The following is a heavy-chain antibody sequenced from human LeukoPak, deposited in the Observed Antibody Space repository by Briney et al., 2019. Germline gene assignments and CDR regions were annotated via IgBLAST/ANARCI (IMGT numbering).Heavy chain of an antibody. CDR1: GGSFSGYD. Sequence: SETLSLTCAVYGGSFSGYDWSWIRQPPGKGLEWIGEITHSGSTNYNPSLKSRVTISVDTSKNQFSLKLSSVTAADTAVYYCARGRAGYCSSTSCWGRSFDIWGQGTMVTVSS. J-gene: IGHJ3*02. V-gene: IGHV4-34*01. CDR3: ARGRAGYCSSTSCWGRSFDI. CDR2: ITHSGST. D-gene: IGHD2-2*03.